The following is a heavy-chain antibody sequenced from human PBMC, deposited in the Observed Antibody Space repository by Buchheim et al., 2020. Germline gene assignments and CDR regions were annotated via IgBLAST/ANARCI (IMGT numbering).Heavy chain of an antibody. V-gene: IGHV3-23*01. CDR1: GFSFSNFA. Sequence: EVQLLESGGGLVQPGGSLRLSCVASGFSFSNFALSWVRQAPGKGLEWVSEISGVGDRSFYTDSVKGRFTISRDNSRNTLFLQMNSLRVEDAAVYYCAKDDYGSGSSSFWGQGTL. CDR2: ISGVGDRS. J-gene: IGHJ4*02. D-gene: IGHD3-10*01. CDR3: AKDDYGSGSSSF.